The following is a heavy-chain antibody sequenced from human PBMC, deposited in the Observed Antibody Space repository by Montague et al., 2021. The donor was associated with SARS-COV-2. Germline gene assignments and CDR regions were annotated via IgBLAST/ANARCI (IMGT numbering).Heavy chain of an antibody. CDR1: GGSFSNYY. J-gene: IGHJ4*02. D-gene: IGHD7-27*01. CDR2: INHSGST. Sequence: SETLSLTCAVYGGSFSNYYWTWIRQPPGKGLEWIGEINHSGSTNYNPSLKSRATISVDTSKNQFSLKLSSVTAVDTAVYYCARHANWDWYYFDYWGQGTLVTVSS. V-gene: IGHV4-34*01. CDR3: ARHANWDWYYFDY.